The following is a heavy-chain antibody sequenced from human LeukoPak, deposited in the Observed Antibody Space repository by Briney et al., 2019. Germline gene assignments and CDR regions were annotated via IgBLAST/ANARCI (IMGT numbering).Heavy chain of an antibody. D-gene: IGHD5-24*01. CDR3: ARGTTRSTTTYYFDY. CDR2: IYYSGDT. J-gene: IGHJ4*02. V-gene: IGHV4-59*01. CDR1: GTSISNYD. Sequence: SETLSLTCTVSGTSISNYDWSWIRQPPGKGLEWIGYIYYSGDTNYNPSLKSRVTMSVDTSTNQFSLKLSSLTAADTAVFYCARGTTRSTTTYYFDYWGQGTLVTVSS.